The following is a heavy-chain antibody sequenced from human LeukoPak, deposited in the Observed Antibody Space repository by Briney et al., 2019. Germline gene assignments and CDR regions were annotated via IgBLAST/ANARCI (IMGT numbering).Heavy chain of an antibody. J-gene: IGHJ4*02. CDR2: IYYSGST. V-gene: IGHV4-59*01. Sequence: SETLSLTCTVSGGSISSYYWSWIRQPPGKGLEWIGYIYYSGSTNYNPSLKSRVTISVDTSKNQFSLKLSSVTAADTAVYYCAVAYCGGDCYLDYWGQGTLVTVSS. CDR1: GGSISSYY. CDR3: AVAYCGGDCYLDY. D-gene: IGHD2-21*02.